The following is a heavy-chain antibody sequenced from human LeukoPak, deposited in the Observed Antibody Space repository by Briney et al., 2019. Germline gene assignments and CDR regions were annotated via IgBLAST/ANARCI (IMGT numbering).Heavy chain of an antibody. Sequence: SVKVSCTASGGTFSSYAISWVRQAPGQGLEWMGGIIPIFGTANYAQKFQGRVTITTDESTSTAYMELSSLRSEDTAVYYCARDRDSSGDWFDPWGQGTLVTVSS. CDR2: IIPIFGTA. J-gene: IGHJ5*02. V-gene: IGHV1-69*05. CDR3: ARDRDSSGDWFDP. D-gene: IGHD2-21*01. CDR1: GGTFSSYA.